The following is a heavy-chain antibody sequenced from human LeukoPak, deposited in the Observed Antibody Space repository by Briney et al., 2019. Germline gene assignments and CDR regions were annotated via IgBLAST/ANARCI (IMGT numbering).Heavy chain of an antibody. CDR1: GFTFSSYG. CDR3: AKGDYYDILTGYSTY. CDR2: IRYDGSNK. J-gene: IGHJ4*02. Sequence: PGGSLRLSCAASGFTFSSYGMHWVRQAPGKGLEWVAFIRYDGSNKYYADSVKGRFTISSDNSKNTLYLQMNSLRAEDTAVYYCAKGDYYDILTGYSTYWGQGTLVTVSS. V-gene: IGHV3-30*02. D-gene: IGHD3-9*01.